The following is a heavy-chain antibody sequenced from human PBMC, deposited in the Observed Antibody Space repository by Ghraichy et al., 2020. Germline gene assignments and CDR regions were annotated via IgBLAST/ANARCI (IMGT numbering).Heavy chain of an antibody. V-gene: IGHV1-46*04. J-gene: IGHJ3*02. CDR1: GYTFTNYF. CDR3: VRDEHLAYCDGDCSHDAFDI. D-gene: IGHD2-21*02. CDR2: INPSVGST. Sequence: VKVSCKASGYTFTNYFMHWVRQAPGQGLEWMGIINPSVGSTSYAQKLQDRVTMTRDTSTSTVYMELNSLRLDDTAVYYCVRDEHLAYCDGDCSHDAFDIWGQGTMVTVSS.